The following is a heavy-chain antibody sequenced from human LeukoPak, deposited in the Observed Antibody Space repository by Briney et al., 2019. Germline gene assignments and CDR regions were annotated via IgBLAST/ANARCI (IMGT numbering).Heavy chain of an antibody. CDR2: IYYSGST. Sequence: SETLSLTCTVSGGSISSYYWSWIRQPPGKGLEWIGYIYYSGSTNYNPSLKSRVTISVDTSKNQFSLKLSSVTAADTAVYYCARGQASYCSGGSCYYFDYWGQGTLVTVSS. V-gene: IGHV4-59*12. D-gene: IGHD2-15*01. CDR3: ARGQASYCSGGSCYYFDY. CDR1: GGSISSYY. J-gene: IGHJ4*02.